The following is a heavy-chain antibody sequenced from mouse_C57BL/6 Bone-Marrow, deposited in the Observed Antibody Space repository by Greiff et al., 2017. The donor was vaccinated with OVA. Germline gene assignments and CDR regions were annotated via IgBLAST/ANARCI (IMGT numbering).Heavy chain of an antibody. CDR2: INPNNGGT. J-gene: IGHJ2*01. Sequence: VQLKQSGPELVKPGASVKISCKASGYTFTDYYMNWVKQSHGKSLEWIGDINPNNGGTSYNQKFKGKATLTVDKSSSTAYMELRSLTSEDSAVYYCARKGAGTNFDYWGQGTTLTVSS. V-gene: IGHV1-26*01. CDR3: ARKGAGTNFDY. D-gene: IGHD4-1*01. CDR1: GYTFTDYY.